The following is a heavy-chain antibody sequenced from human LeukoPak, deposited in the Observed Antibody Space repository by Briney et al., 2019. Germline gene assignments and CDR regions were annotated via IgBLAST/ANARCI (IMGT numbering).Heavy chain of an antibody. Sequence: GGSLRPSCAASGFTFDDYAMHWVRQAPGKGLEWVSGISWNSGSIGYADSVKGRFTISRDNAKNCLYLQMNSLRAEDTALYYCAKAPYGAPSNGMDVWGQGTTVTVSS. CDR2: ISWNSGSI. CDR3: AKAPYGAPSNGMDV. J-gene: IGHJ6*02. D-gene: IGHD4-17*01. CDR1: GFTFDDYA. V-gene: IGHV3-9*01.